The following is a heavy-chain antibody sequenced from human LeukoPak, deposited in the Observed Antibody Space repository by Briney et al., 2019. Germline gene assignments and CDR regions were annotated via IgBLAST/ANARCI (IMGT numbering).Heavy chain of an antibody. CDR1: GGSFSGYY. J-gene: IGHJ4*02. V-gene: IGHV4-34*01. Sequence: PSETLSLTCAVYGGSFSGYYWSWIRQPPGKGLEWIGEINHSGSTNYNPSLKSRVTISVDTSKNQFSLKLSSVTAADTAVYYCARKRPVLLWFGELLPLEYYFDYWGQGTLLTVSS. CDR3: ARKRPVLLWFGELLPLEYYFDY. CDR2: INHSGST. D-gene: IGHD3-10*01.